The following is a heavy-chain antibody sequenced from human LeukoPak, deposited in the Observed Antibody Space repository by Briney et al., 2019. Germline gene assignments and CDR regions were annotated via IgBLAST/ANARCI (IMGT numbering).Heavy chain of an antibody. CDR3: ARDLRIAAAGNNWFDP. Sequence: GASVKVSCKASGYTFTGYYMHWVRQAPGQGLEWMGWINPNSGGTNYAQKFQGRVTMTRDTSISTAYMELSRLRSDDTAVYYCARDLRIAAAGNNWFDPRGQGTLVTVSS. CDR2: INPNSGGT. D-gene: IGHD6-13*01. CDR1: GYTFTGYY. V-gene: IGHV1-2*02. J-gene: IGHJ5*02.